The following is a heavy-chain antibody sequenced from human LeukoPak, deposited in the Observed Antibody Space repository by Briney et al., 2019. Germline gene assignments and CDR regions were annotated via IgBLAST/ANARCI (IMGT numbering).Heavy chain of an antibody. V-gene: IGHV1-8*03. D-gene: IGHD3-22*01. Sequence: ASVKVSCKASGYTFTSYDINWVRQATGQGLEWMGWMNPNSGNTGYAQKFQGRVTITRNTSISTAYMELSSLRSEDTAVYYCARGRGYYDSSGYYYDGCFQHWGQGTLVTVSS. CDR1: GYTFTSYD. CDR3: ARGRGYYDSSGYYYDGCFQH. J-gene: IGHJ1*01. CDR2: MNPNSGNT.